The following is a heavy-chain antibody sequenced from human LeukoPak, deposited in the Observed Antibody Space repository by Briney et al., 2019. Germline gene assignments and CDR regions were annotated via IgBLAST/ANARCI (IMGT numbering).Heavy chain of an antibody. CDR2: ISGSGGST. Sequence: PGGSLRLSCAASGFTFSSYAMSSVRQAPREGLEWVSAISGSGGSTYYADSVKGRFTISRDNSKNTLYLQMNSLRAEDTAVYYCAKDPHYFDWLFRWGQGTLVTVSS. D-gene: IGHD3-9*01. CDR3: AKDPHYFDWLFR. V-gene: IGHV3-23*01. J-gene: IGHJ4*02. CDR1: GFTFSSYA.